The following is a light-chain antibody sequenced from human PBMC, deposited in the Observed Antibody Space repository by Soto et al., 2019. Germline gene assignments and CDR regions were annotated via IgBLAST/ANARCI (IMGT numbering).Light chain of an antibody. CDR3: CSYGITTPWI. CDR1: SSDVGKYNL. Sequence: QSVLTQPASVSGSPGQSITISCTGSSSDVGKYNLVSWYQQHPGNAPKIIIFEVNKRPSGVSDRFSGSKSGNTASLTISGLQADDEADYYCCSYGITTPWIFGGGTKVTVL. CDR2: EVN. J-gene: IGLJ2*01. V-gene: IGLV2-23*02.